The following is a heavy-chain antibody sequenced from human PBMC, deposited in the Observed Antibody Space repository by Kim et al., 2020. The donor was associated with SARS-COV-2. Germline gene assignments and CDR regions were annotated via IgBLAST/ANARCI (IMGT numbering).Heavy chain of an antibody. J-gene: IGHJ4*02. V-gene: IGHV4-34*01. Sequence: NYNPALQSRVTISVDTSKNQFSLKLSSVTAADTAVYYCARARIAVAGFDYWGQGTLVTVSS. CDR3: ARARIAVAGFDY. D-gene: IGHD6-19*01.